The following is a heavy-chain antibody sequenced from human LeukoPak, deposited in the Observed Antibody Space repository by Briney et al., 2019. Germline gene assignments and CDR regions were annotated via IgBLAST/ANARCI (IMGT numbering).Heavy chain of an antibody. J-gene: IGHJ5*02. CDR1: GGSFSGYY. D-gene: IGHD6-13*01. Sequence: SETLSLTCAVYGGSFSGYYWSWIRQPPGKGLEWIGEINHSGSTNYNPSLKSRVTISVDTSKNQFSLKLSSVTAADTAVYYCARAGYSSSWYVRFWFDPWGQGALVTVSS. V-gene: IGHV4-34*01. CDR3: ARAGYSSSWYVRFWFDP. CDR2: INHSGST.